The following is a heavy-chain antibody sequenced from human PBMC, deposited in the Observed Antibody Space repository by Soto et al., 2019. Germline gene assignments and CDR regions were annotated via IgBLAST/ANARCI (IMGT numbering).Heavy chain of an antibody. Sequence: GGSLRLSCAASGFTFSSYAMSWVRQAPGKGLEWVSAISGSGGSTYYADSVKGRFTISRDNSKNTLYLQMNSLRAEDTAVYYCAKVSPLGVFPFEKPYYYYMDVGAKGTTVTVSS. D-gene: IGHD3-3*01. J-gene: IGHJ6*03. CDR2: ISGSGGST. CDR3: AKVSPLGVFPFEKPYYYYMDV. CDR1: GFTFSSYA. V-gene: IGHV3-23*01.